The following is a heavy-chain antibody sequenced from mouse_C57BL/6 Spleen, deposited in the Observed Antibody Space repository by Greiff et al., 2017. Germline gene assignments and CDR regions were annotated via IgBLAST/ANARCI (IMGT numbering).Heavy chain of an antibody. CDR1: GFSFNTYA. J-gene: IGHJ4*01. Sequence: EVQLVESGGGLVQPKGSLKLSCAASGFSFNTYAMNWVRQAPGKGLEWVARIRSKSNNYATYYADSVKDRFTISRDDSESMLYLQMNNLKTEDTAMYYCVRAASGAMDYWGQGTSVTVSS. CDR3: VRAASGAMDY. V-gene: IGHV10-1*01. D-gene: IGHD3-1*01. CDR2: IRSKSNNYAT.